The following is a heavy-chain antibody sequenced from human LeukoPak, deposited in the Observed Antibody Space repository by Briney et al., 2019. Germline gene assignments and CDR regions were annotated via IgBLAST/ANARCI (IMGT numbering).Heavy chain of an antibody. Sequence: PSETLSLTCTVSGGSISSGSYYWSWIRQPAGKGLEWIGRIYTSGSTNYNPSLKSRVTISVDTSKNQFSLKLSSVTAADTAVYYCAREFSLTYDFWSGQIDYWGQGTLVTVSS. CDR1: GGSISSGSYY. D-gene: IGHD3-3*01. V-gene: IGHV4-61*02. J-gene: IGHJ4*02. CDR3: AREFSLTYDFWSGQIDY. CDR2: IYTSGST.